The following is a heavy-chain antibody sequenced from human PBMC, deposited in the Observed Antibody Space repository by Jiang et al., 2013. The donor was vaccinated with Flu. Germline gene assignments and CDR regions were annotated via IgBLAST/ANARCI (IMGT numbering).Heavy chain of an antibody. D-gene: IGHD3-22*01. Sequence: SSVKVSCKASGGTFSSYAISWVRQAPGQGLEWMGGIIPIFGTANYAQKFQGRVTITADESTSTAYMELSSLRSEDTAVYYCARTYYYDSSGLGWFDPWGQGTLVTVSS. CDR2: IIPIFGTA. V-gene: IGHV1-69*01. CDR3: ARTYYYDSSGLGWFDP. CDR1: GGTFSSYA. J-gene: IGHJ5*02.